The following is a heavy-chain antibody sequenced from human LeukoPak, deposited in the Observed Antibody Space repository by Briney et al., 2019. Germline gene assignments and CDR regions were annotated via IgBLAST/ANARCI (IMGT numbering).Heavy chain of an antibody. CDR1: GFTFSTYG. J-gene: IGHJ3*02. Sequence: GGSLRLSCSASGFTFSTYGMHWVRQAPGKGLEWVAFIRYDGSNNNYADSVKGRFTISRDNSKNTLYLQMNSLRAEDTAVYYCAKDRGSYGDAFDIWGQGTMLTVSS. V-gene: IGHV3-30*02. D-gene: IGHD1-26*01. CDR2: IRYDGSNN. CDR3: AKDRGSYGDAFDI.